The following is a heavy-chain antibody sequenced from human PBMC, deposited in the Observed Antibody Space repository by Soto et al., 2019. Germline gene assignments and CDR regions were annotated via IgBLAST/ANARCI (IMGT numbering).Heavy chain of an antibody. CDR2: IYSGGTT. Sequence: EVQLVESGGGLVQPGGSLRLSCAASGFSVSSNYINWVRQAPGKGLEWVSVIYSGGTTYYADSVKGRFTISRHDSNNTVFLQLNSLRPEDTPVYYCARGYYGPFDSWGQGTLVTVSS. CDR3: ARGYYGPFDS. D-gene: IGHD3-22*01. V-gene: IGHV3-53*04. J-gene: IGHJ4*02. CDR1: GFSVSSNY.